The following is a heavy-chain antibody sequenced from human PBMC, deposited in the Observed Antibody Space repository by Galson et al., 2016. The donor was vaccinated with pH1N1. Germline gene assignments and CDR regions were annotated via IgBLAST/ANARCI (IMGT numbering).Heavy chain of an antibody. Sequence: SLRLSCAASGFTFNSYWMNWVRQAPGKALEWLSYISGGSGTIYYADSVKGRFTISRDNAKNSLYLQMNSLRAEDTAVYYCARVQIYSDSHYMDVWGQGTTVTVSS. J-gene: IGHJ6*02. CDR2: ISGGSGTI. V-gene: IGHV3-48*01. CDR1: GFTFNSYW. CDR3: ARVQIYSDSHYMDV. D-gene: IGHD3-22*01.